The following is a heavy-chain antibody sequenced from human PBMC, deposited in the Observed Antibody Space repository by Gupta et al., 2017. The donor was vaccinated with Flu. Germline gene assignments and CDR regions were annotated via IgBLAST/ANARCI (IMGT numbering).Heavy chain of an antibody. D-gene: IGHD1-20*01. CDR1: S. CDR2: ISSSSSYI. CDR3: ARDVSEEAVSAYYYYMDV. Sequence: SMNWVRQAPGKGLEWVSSISSSSSYIYYADSVKGRFTISRDNAKNSLYLQMNSLRAEDTAVYYCARDVSEEAVSAYYYYMDVWGKGTTVTVSS. J-gene: IGHJ6*03. V-gene: IGHV3-21*01.